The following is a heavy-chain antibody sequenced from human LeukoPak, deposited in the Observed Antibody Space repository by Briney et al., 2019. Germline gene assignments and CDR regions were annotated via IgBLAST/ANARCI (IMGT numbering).Heavy chain of an antibody. CDR2: IPYDGSNK. V-gene: IGHV3-30*02. J-gene: IGHJ6*03. CDR1: GFTFSSYG. CDR3: AKDVAHYMDV. Sequence: GGSLRLSCAASGFTFSSYGMHWVRQAPGKGLEWVAFIPYDGSNKYYADSVKGRFTISRDNSKNTLYLQMNSLRAEDTAVYYCAKDVAHYMDVWGKGTTVTVSS.